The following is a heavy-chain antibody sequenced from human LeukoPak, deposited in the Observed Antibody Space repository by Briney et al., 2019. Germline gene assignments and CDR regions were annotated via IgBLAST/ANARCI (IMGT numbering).Heavy chain of an antibody. Sequence: GGSLRLSCAASGFTFSSYAMHWVRQAPGKGLEWVAVISYDGSNKYYADSVKGRFTISRDNAKNSLYLQMNSLRAEDTAVYYCARDSSYGYLVYWGQGTPVTVSS. V-gene: IGHV3-30*04. CDR2: ISYDGSNK. CDR3: ARDSSYGYLVY. CDR1: GFTFSSYA. J-gene: IGHJ4*02. D-gene: IGHD5-18*01.